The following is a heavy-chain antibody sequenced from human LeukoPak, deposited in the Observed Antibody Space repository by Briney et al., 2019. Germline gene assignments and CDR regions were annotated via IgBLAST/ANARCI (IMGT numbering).Heavy chain of an antibody. CDR3: ARDSSVCEFDV. D-gene: IGHD6-6*01. CDR1: GFTFSPYP. J-gene: IGHJ3*01. Sequence: GGSLRLSCAASGFTFSPYPMHWFRQPRRKGLEWVSYINTGSTTIYYADSVKGRFTISRDNAKNSLYLHMNSLRAEDTAVYYCARDSSVCEFDVWGQGTMVTVSS. V-gene: IGHV3-48*01. CDR2: INTGSTTI.